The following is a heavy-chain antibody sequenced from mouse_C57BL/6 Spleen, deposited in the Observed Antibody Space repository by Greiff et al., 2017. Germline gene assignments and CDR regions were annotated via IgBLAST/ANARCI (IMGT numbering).Heavy chain of an antibody. V-gene: IGHV1-74*01. CDR2: IHPSDSDT. D-gene: IGHD1-1*01. Sequence: QVQLQQPGAELVKPGASVKVSCKASGYTFTSYWMHWVQQRPGQGLEWIGRIHPSDSDTNYNQKFKGKATMTVDKSSSTGYMQLSRQTSEDAAVYYCARDGGRSVYDFDYWGKGTTLTVSS. J-gene: IGHJ2*01. CDR1: GYTFTSYW. CDR3: ARDGGRSVYDFDY.